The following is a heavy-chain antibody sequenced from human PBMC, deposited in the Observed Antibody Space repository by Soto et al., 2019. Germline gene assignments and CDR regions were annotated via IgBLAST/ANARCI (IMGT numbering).Heavy chain of an antibody. D-gene: IGHD1-1*01. Sequence: SETLSLTCAVYGGSFSGYYWNWIRQPPGKGLEWIGEINHSGSTNYNPSLKSRVTISVDTSKNQFSLKLSSATAADTAMYYCARGLDDVVPLGQATLVGV. CDR2: INHSGST. CDR3: ARGLDDVVP. J-gene: IGHJ5*02. CDR1: GGSFSGYY. V-gene: IGHV4-34*01.